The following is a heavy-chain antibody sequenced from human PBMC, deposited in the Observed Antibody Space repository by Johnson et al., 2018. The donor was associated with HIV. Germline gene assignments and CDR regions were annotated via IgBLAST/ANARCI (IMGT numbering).Heavy chain of an antibody. CDR1: GFTFSSYG. Sequence: VQLVESGGGLVQPGGSLRLSCAASGFTFSSYGMNWVRQAPGKGLEWVSGINWNGCSTGYADSVKGRFTISRDNAKNSLYLQMNYLRVEDTAVYYCARLERLGGLSRVLDMWGQGTMVTVSS. CDR2: INWNGCST. CDR3: ARLERLGGLSRVLDM. V-gene: IGHV3-20*04. D-gene: IGHD6-19*01. J-gene: IGHJ3*02.